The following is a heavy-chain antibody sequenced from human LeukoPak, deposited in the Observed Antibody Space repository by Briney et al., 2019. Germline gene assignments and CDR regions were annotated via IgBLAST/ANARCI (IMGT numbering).Heavy chain of an antibody. V-gene: IGHV3-30*02. J-gene: IGHJ6*02. CDR1: GFTFSSYG. CDR3: ANQFCTTLNYSYYYGMDV. D-gene: IGHD1-1*01. Sequence: GGSLRLSCAASGFTFSSYGMHWVRQAPGKGLEWVAFIRYDGSNKYYADSVKGRFTISRDNSKNTLYLQMNSLRAEDTAVYYCANQFCTTLNYSYYYGMDVWGQGTTVTVSS. CDR2: IRYDGSNK.